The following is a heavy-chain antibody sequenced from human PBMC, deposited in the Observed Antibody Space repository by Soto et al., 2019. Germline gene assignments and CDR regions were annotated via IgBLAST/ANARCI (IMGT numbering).Heavy chain of an antibody. D-gene: IGHD3-10*01. J-gene: IGHJ5*02. Sequence: QVPLVQSEAEVKKPGSSVTVSCKASGGTFSSYAIHWVRQAPGQGLEWMGGIIPMYGPAKYAQRFQGRVTITADESTTTVYMELTSLTSQDTAVYYCARVISMVRGVIDNWFDPWGHGTLLTVSS. CDR2: IIPMYGPA. CDR3: ARVISMVRGVIDNWFDP. V-gene: IGHV1-69*01. CDR1: GGTFSSYA.